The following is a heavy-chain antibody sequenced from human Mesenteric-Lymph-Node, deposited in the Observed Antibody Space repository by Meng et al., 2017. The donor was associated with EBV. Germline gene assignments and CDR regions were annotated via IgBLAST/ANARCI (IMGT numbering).Heavy chain of an antibody. Sequence: VRGVEGACGVVRPGRSVRRACAASGFTFSSYGMHWVRQAPGKGLGWVVIISYDGSNKYYGDSMKGRFTISRDNSKNTLYLQMVSLGPDDTAVYYCAKTMPTTITFENPDFWGQGTLVTVSS. D-gene: IGHD3-16*01. V-gene: IGHV3-30*18. J-gene: IGHJ4*02. CDR1: GFTFSSYG. CDR2: ISYDGSNK. CDR3: AKTMPTTITFENPDF.